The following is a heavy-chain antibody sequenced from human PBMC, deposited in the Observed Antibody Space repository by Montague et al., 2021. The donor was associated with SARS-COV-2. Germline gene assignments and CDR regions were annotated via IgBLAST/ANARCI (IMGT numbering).Heavy chain of an antibody. J-gene: IGHJ4*02. V-gene: IGHV4-59*08. CDR2: ISDSGST. CDR1: GGSISSFY. D-gene: IGHD2-15*01. Sequence: SETLSLTCTVSGGSISSFYWSWFRQPPGKGLEWIGYISDSGSTNYNPSLTSRATMSVDTSKNQFSLKVNSVTAADTAVYYCARHYSATLPAVYWGQGTLVTASS. CDR3: ARHYSATLPAVY.